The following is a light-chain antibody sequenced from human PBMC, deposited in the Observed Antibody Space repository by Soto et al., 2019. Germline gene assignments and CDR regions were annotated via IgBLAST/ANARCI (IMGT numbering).Light chain of an antibody. CDR2: DAS. J-gene: IGKJ4*01. V-gene: IGKV1-33*01. CDR3: QQNNGLPT. Sequence: DLQMTQSPSSLSASVGDRVTITCQASQDITNSLNWYQQKPGKAPKLLICDASNLETGVPSRFSGSGSGTDFTFSISSLQPEDIATYYCQQNNGLPTFGGGTKVEIK. CDR1: QDITNS.